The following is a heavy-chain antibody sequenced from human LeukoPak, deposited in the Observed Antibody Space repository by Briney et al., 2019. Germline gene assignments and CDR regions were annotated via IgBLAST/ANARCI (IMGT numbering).Heavy chain of an antibody. CDR2: INHSGST. Sequence: PSETLSLTCAVYGGSFSGYYWSWIRQPPGKGLGWIGEINHSGSTNYNPSLKSRVTISVDTSKNQFSLKLSSVTAADTAVYYCATGAGTRNYYYGMDVWGQGTTVTVSS. D-gene: IGHD6-13*01. J-gene: IGHJ6*02. V-gene: IGHV4-34*01. CDR3: ATGAGTRNYYYGMDV. CDR1: GGSFSGYY.